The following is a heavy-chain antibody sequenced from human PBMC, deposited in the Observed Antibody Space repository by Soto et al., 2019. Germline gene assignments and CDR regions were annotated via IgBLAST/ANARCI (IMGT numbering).Heavy chain of an antibody. J-gene: IGHJ4*02. CDR1: GFTFSSSW. CDR3: ARGPRGWFGYDY. Sequence: EVQLVESGGGLVQPGGSLRLSCAASGFTFSSSWMHWVRQAPGKGLVWVSRINSGASTTNYADSVKGRFTISRDNAKHTLYLEMDSLTAEDTAVYYRARGPRGWFGYDYWGQGTLVTVSS. V-gene: IGHV3-74*01. CDR2: INSGASTT. D-gene: IGHD6-19*01.